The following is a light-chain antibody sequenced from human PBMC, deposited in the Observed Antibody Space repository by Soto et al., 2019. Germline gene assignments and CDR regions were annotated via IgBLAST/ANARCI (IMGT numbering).Light chain of an antibody. CDR1: SSDVGGYKY. Sequence: QSVLTQPRSVSGSPGQSVTISCTGTSSDVGGYKYVSWYQQHPGKAPKFIIYDVSKRPSGVPDRFSGSKSGNTASLTISGLQAEDEADYYCCSYAGSYTLVFGGGTKLTVL. CDR2: DVS. CDR3: CSYAGSYTLV. V-gene: IGLV2-11*01. J-gene: IGLJ3*02.